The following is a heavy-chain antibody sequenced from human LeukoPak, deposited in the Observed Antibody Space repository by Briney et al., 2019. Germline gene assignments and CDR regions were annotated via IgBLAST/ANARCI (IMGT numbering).Heavy chain of an antibody. Sequence: SGPTLVHPPQTLTVTCTFSGFSLSTSGMCVSWIRQPPGKALKWLALIDWDDDKFYSTSLKTRLTISKDTSKNQVVLTMTNMDPVDTATYYCARIQAYGGNSEGYYFNYWGQGTLVTVSS. J-gene: IGHJ4*02. D-gene: IGHD4-23*01. CDR2: IDWDDDK. V-gene: IGHV2-70*01. CDR1: GFSLSTSGMC. CDR3: ARIQAYGGNSEGYYFNY.